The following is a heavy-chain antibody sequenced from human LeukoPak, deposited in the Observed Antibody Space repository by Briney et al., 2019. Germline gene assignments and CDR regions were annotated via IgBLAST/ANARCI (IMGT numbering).Heavy chain of an antibody. CDR2: ISGNGDST. V-gene: IGHV3-23*01. CDR1: GLTFINYA. Sequence: GDSLRLSCAASGLTFINYAMCWVRQAPGKGPEWVSFISGNGDSTYYADSVKGRFTVSRDNSKNTLYLQMNSLRGEDTAIYYCTKDRPGSFDYWGQGILVTVSS. J-gene: IGHJ4*02. D-gene: IGHD1-26*01. CDR3: TKDRPGSFDY.